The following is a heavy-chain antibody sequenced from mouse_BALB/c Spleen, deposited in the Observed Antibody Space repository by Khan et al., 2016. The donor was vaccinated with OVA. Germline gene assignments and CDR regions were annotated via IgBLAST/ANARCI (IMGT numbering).Heavy chain of an antibody. D-gene: IGHD2-2*01. Sequence: QVQLQQSGGDLMKPGASVKISCKATGYTFSSYWIEWVKQRPGHGLEWIGQIFPGSGSTTYNEKFKGKATFTADKSSNTAYMQLSSPTSEDSAVYCCARGGYGGFAYWGQGTLVTVSA. V-gene: IGHV1-9*01. CDR1: GYTFSSYW. CDR2: IFPGSGST. J-gene: IGHJ3*01. CDR3: ARGGYGGFAY.